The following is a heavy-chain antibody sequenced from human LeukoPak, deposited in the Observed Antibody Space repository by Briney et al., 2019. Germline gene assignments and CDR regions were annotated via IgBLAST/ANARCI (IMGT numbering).Heavy chain of an antibody. CDR2: ISYDGSNK. D-gene: IGHD5-18*01. V-gene: IGHV3-30*03. CDR3: AMVRSYGRPV. Sequence: GGSLRLSCAAYGFTFSSYGMHWVRQAPGKGLEWVAVISYDGSNKYYADSVKGRFTISRDNAKNSLYLQMNSLRAEDTAVYYCAMVRSYGRPVRGQGTLVTVSS. J-gene: IGHJ4*02. CDR1: GFTFSSYG.